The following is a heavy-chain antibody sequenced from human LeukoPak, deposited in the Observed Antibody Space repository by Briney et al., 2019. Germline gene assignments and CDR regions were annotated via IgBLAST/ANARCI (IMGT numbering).Heavy chain of an antibody. D-gene: IGHD5-24*01. J-gene: IGHJ4*02. CDR3: AKSGDNRFDY. CDR2: ISGSGGST. V-gene: IGHV3-23*01. Sequence: GGSLTLSCGVSGFTFSSYAMSWVRHAPGKGLEWVSAISGSGGSTYYADSVTGRFTISRDNSTNTLILQMNSLRAEDTAVYYFAKSGDNRFDYWGERILLTVSS. CDR1: GFTFSSYA.